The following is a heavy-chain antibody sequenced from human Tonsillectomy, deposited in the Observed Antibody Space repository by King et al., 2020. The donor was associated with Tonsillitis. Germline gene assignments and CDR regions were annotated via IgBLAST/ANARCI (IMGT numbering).Heavy chain of an antibody. Sequence: VESGGGVVLPGRSLRLSCAASAFTFSAFGMHWVRQAPGKGLEWVAFIRFDGNNKYYADSVKGRFTISRDNSNNTLDLQMDSLRPEDTAVYYCARGADYYYYGMDVWGQGTTVTVSS. J-gene: IGHJ6*02. V-gene: IGHV3-30*02. CDR3: ARGADYYYYGMDV. CDR1: AFTFSAFG. CDR2: IRFDGNNK.